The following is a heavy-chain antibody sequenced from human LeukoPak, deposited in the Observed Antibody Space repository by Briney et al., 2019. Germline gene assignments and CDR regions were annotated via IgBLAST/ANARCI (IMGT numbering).Heavy chain of an antibody. CDR3: STDLGPAIDY. J-gene: IGHJ4*02. CDR2: IKSKADGGTT. V-gene: IGHV3-15*01. Sequence: GGSLRLSCAASGLTFSNNWMTWVRQAPGKGLEWVGRIKSKADGGTTDYSAPVKGRLIISRDDSKNTLFLQMNSLKTEDTAMYYCSTDLGPAIDYWGQGTLVTVSS. CDR1: GLTFSNNW.